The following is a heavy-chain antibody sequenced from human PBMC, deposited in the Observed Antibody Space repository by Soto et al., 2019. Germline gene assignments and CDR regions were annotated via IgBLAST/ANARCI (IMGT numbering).Heavy chain of an antibody. D-gene: IGHD4-17*01. V-gene: IGHV3-7*01. CDR1: GFSYTSYW. Sequence: EVHLEESGGGLVQPGGSLRLSCAASGFSYTSYWMMWVRQAPGKGLERVANTNPDGSEKYYVDSVKGRFFISRDNAKNSLYLQLNSLRADDTAVYYCAAKDATVTPNWGQGTLVTVCS. CDR2: TNPDGSEK. J-gene: IGHJ4*02. CDR3: AAKDATVTPN.